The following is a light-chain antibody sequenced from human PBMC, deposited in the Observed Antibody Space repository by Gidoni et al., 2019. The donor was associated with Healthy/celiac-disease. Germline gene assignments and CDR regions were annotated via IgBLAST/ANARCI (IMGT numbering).Light chain of an antibody. J-gene: IGKJ4*01. CDR3: QQRSNWPLT. CDR1: QSVSSY. Sequence: EIVLTQSPATLSLSPGERATLSCSASQSVSSYLALYQQKHGQAPRLLIYDASNRATGIPARFSGSWSGTDFTLTISSLEPEDFAVYYCQQRSNWPLTFGGGTKVEIK. V-gene: IGKV3-11*01. CDR2: DAS.